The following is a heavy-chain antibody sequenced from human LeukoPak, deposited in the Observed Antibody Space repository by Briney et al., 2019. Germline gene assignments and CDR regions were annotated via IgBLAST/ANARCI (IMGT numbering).Heavy chain of an antibody. J-gene: IGHJ4*02. CDR3: ARGYSSGWYYFDY. Sequence: SETLSLTCTVSGGSISSYYWSWIRQPPGKGLEWIGYIYYSGSTNYNPSLKSRVTISVDTSKNQFPLKLSSVTAADTAVYYCARGYSSGWYYFDYWGQGTLVTVSS. CDR1: GGSISSYY. CDR2: IYYSGST. V-gene: IGHV4-59*01. D-gene: IGHD6-19*01.